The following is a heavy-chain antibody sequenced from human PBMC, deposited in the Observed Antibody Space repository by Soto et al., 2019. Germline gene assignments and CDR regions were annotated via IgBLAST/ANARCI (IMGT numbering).Heavy chain of an antibody. V-gene: IGHV4-31*03. D-gene: IGHD2-15*01. J-gene: IGHJ4*02. CDR3: AREAASGGSCSGGSCYHDY. CDR2: IYYSGST. CDR1: GGSISSGGYY. Sequence: SETLSLTCTVSGGSISSGGYYWSWIRQHPGKGLEWIGYIYYSGSTYYNPSLKSRVTISVATSKNQFSLKLSSVTAADTAVYYCAREAASGGSCSGGSCYHDYWGQGTLVTVSS.